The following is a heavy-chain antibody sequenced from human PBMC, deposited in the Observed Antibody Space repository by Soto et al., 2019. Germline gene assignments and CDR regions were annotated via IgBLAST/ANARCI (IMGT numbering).Heavy chain of an antibody. J-gene: IGHJ2*01. Sequence: QVQLQESGPGLVKPSGTLSLTCAVSGGSISSSNWWSWVRQPPGKGLEWIGEIYHSGSTNYNPSLKRRVTVSVDQSKNQFSLKLSSVTAADQAVYYGARGRAYSSGWSGYFDLWGRGTLVPVSS. V-gene: IGHV4-4*02. CDR1: GGSISSSNW. D-gene: IGHD6-19*01. CDR3: ARGRAYSSGWSGYFDL. CDR2: IYHSGST.